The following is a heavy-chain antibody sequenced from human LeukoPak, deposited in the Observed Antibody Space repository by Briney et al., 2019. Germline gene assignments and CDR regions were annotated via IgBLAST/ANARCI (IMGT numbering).Heavy chain of an antibody. CDR1: GGSMNNHY. D-gene: IGHD3-9*01. J-gene: IGHJ4*02. V-gene: IGHV4-59*11. CDR2: IYHSGST. Sequence: PSETLSLTCTVSGGSMNNHYWNWIRRPPGKGLEWIGEIYHSGSTNYNPSLKSRVTISVDKSKNQFSLKLSSVTAADTAVYYCASNLGDYDILTGRDYWGQGTLVTVSS. CDR3: ASNLGDYDILTGRDY.